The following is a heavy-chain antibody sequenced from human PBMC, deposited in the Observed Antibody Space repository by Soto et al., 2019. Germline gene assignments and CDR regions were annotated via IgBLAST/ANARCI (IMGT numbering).Heavy chain of an antibody. CDR2: INYSGGT. D-gene: IGHD5-18*01. CDR1: GGSTNSGGYY. CDR3: ARAKLAYSYGTFDY. V-gene: IGHV4-31*03. J-gene: IGHJ4*02. Sequence: TLSLTCTVSGGSTNSGGYYWSWIRQQPEKGLEWIGYINYSGGTYYSPSLKSRVTISIDTSKNQFSLKLISVTAADTAVYYCARAKLAYSYGTFDYWGQGTLVTVSS.